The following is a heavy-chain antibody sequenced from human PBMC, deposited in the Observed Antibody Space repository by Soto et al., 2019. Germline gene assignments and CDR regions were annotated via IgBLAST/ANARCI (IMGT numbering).Heavy chain of an antibody. V-gene: IGHV3-33*01. Sequence: GGSLRLSCAASGFTFSSYGMHWVRQAPGKGLEWVAVIWYDGSNKYYADSVKGQFTISRDNSKNTLYLQMNSLRAEDTAVYYCARSIVSPGAYFDYWGQGTLVTVSS. CDR2: IWYDGSNK. CDR1: GFTFSSYG. D-gene: IGHD2-15*01. CDR3: ARSIVSPGAYFDY. J-gene: IGHJ4*02.